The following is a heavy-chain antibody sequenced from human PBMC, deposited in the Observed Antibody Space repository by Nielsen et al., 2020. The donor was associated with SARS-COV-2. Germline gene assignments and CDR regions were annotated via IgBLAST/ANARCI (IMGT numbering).Heavy chain of an antibody. Sequence: ALVKVSCKASGYTFTSYGISWVRQAPGQGLEWMGWISAYNGNTNYAQKLQGRVTMTTDTSTSTAYMELRSLRSDDTAVYYCAREADYYDSSGYYYYYYYGMDVWGQGTTVTVSS. CDR3: AREADYYDSSGYYYYYYYGMDV. V-gene: IGHV1-18*01. J-gene: IGHJ6*02. CDR1: GYTFTSYG. D-gene: IGHD3-22*01. CDR2: ISAYNGNT.